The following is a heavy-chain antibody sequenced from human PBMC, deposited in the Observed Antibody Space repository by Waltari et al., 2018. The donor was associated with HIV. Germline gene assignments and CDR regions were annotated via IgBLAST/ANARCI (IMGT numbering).Heavy chain of an antibody. D-gene: IGHD6-13*01. V-gene: IGHV3-23*01. CDR1: GFSFSICA. J-gene: IGHJ5*02. CDR2: ISGSGDNR. Sequence: EVQLLESGGGLVQPGGSLRLSCRASGFSFSICAMYWVRQAPGKGLEWVSGISGSGDNRYYADSVKGRFTISRDNSKNKVFLQMKSLRPEDTAFYYCTKDPVTAVGNINWFDPWGQGTLVTVSS. CDR3: TKDPVTAVGNINWFDP.